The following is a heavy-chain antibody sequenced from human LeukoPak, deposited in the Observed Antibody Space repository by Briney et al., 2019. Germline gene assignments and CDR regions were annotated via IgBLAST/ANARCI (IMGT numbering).Heavy chain of an antibody. J-gene: IGHJ4*02. D-gene: IGHD6-19*01. CDR2: IWHDGSNK. Sequence: PGGSLRLSCAASGFTFSNYGMHWVRQAPGKGLEWVAVIWHDGSNKYYADSVKGRFTISRDNSKNTIYLQLNSLRAEDTAIYYCAKVLYSSGVYYFDSWGQGTLVTVSA. CDR1: GFTFSNYG. V-gene: IGHV3-33*06. CDR3: AKVLYSSGVYYFDS.